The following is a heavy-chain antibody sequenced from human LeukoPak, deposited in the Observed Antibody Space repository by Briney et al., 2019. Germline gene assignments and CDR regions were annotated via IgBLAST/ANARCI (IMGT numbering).Heavy chain of an antibody. V-gene: IGHV4-34*01. CDR3: ARGSRITMVRGVKTLDY. CDR2: INHSGST. Sequence: SETLSLTCAVYGGSFSGYYWSWIRQPPGKGLEWIGEINHSGSTNYNPPLKSRVTISVDTSKNQFSLKLSSVTAADTAVYYCARGSRITMVRGVKTLDYWGQGTLVTVSS. D-gene: IGHD3-10*01. J-gene: IGHJ4*02. CDR1: GGSFSGYY.